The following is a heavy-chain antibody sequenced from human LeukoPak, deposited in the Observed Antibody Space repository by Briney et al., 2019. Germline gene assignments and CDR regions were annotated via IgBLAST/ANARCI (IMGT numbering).Heavy chain of an antibody. Sequence: PGGSLRLSCAASGFTFSSYEMNWVRQAPGKGLEWVSAISGSGGSTYYADSVKGRFTISRDNSKNTLYLQMNSLRAEDTAVYYCAKYPTAGSYYNGGNYWGQGTLVTVSS. CDR2: ISGSGGST. J-gene: IGHJ4*02. V-gene: IGHV3-23*01. CDR3: AKYPTAGSYYNGGNY. D-gene: IGHD3-10*01. CDR1: GFTFSSYE.